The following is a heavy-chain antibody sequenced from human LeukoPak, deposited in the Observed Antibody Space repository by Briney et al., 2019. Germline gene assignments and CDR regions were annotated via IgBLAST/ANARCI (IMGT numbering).Heavy chain of an antibody. CDR2: ISHSGST. J-gene: IGHJ4*02. D-gene: IGHD3-22*01. Sequence: SETLSLTCAVYGGSFSGYYWSWIRQPPGKGLEWIGEISHSGSTNYNPSLKSRVTISIDTSKNQFSLKLSSVTAADTAVYYCARGDYYDTSGYYCRHFDYWGQGTLVTVSS. V-gene: IGHV4-34*01. CDR1: GGSFSGYY. CDR3: ARGDYYDTSGYYCRHFDY.